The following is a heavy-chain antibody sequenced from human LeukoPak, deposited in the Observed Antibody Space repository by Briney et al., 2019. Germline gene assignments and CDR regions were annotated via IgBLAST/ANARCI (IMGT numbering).Heavy chain of an antibody. D-gene: IGHD3-9*01. V-gene: IGHV3-74*01. J-gene: IGHJ6*02. Sequence: GGSLRLSCAASGFTFSSYWMHWVRQDPRKGLVWVSRINGDGRNINYADSVRGRFTISRDNAKNTLYLQMNPLRVEDTAVYYCTRDLMDYDVSTGLHHYYMDVWGQGTTVTVSS. CDR3: TRDLMDYDVSTGLHHYYMDV. CDR2: INGDGRNI. CDR1: GFTFSSYW.